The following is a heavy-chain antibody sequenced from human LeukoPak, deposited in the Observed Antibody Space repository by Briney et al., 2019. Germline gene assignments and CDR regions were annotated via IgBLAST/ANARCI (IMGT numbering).Heavy chain of an antibody. V-gene: IGHV3-23*01. Sequence: GSLRLSCAASGFTFSSYAMSWVRQAPGKGLEWVSAISGSGGSTYYADSVKGRFTISRDNAKNSLYLQMDSLRGEDTAVYYCARVVTGEAGAYHFFDYWGQGALVIVSS. J-gene: IGHJ4*02. CDR2: ISGSGGST. CDR3: ARVVTGEAGAYHFFDY. CDR1: GFTFSSYA. D-gene: IGHD6-13*01.